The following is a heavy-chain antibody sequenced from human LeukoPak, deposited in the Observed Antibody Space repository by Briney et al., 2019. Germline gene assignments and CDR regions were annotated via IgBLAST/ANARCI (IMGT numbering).Heavy chain of an antibody. D-gene: IGHD2-21*02. CDR2: IYYSGST. CDR3: ATFAYCGGDCYSGFDY. V-gene: IGHV4-39*07. Sequence: SETLSLTCTVSGGSISSSSYYWGWIRQPPGKGLEWIGSIYYSGSTYYNPSLKSRVTISVDTSKNQFSLKLSSVTAADTAVYYCATFAYCGGDCYSGFDYWGQGTLVTVSS. CDR1: GGSISSSSYY. J-gene: IGHJ4*02.